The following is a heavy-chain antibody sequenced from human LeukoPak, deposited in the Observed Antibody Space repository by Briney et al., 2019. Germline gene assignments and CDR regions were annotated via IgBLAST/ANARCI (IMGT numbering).Heavy chain of an antibody. CDR1: GFTCSSYW. Sequence: GGSLRLSYAAAGFTCSSYWMHWVRQAPGMGLVWVSGISVDGSTSTYADSVKGRFTISRDNAKNTLHLQMNSLRDEDTAVYYCLRSNLVRGVINWGQGNLVTVSS. D-gene: IGHD3-10*01. V-gene: IGHV3-74*01. CDR2: ISVDGSTS. CDR3: LRSNLVRGVIN. J-gene: IGHJ4*02.